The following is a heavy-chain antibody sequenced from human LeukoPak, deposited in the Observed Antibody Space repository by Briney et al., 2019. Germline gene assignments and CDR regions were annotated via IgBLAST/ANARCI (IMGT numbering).Heavy chain of an antibody. Sequence: GGSLRLSCAASGFTFSDYYMSWIRQAPGKGLEWVSYISSSGSTIYYADSVKGRFTISRDNSKNALYLQMNSLRAEDTAVYYCARNYLDYYYMDVWGKGTTVTVSS. CDR2: ISSSGSTI. D-gene: IGHD1-7*01. CDR1: GFTFSDYY. CDR3: ARNYLDYYYMDV. J-gene: IGHJ6*03. V-gene: IGHV3-11*04.